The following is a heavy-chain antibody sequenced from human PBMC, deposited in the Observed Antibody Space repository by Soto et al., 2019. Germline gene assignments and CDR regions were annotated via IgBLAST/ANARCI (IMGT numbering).Heavy chain of an antibody. D-gene: IGHD3-10*01. CDR2: MNPNSGHT. CDR3: ARGSIWFGGYGIDV. J-gene: IGHJ6*02. CDR1: GYTFIKYD. Sequence: QVQLVQSGAEVKKPGASVKVSCKASGYTFIKYDINWVRQATGQGLEWVGWMNPNSGHTAYAQNFQGRVTVTRDTSINTAYMELSSLRSKDTAIYYCARGSIWFGGYGIDVWGQGTTVTVSS. V-gene: IGHV1-8*01.